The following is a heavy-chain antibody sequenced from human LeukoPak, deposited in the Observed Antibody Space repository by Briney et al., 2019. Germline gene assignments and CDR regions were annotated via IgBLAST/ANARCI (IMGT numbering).Heavy chain of an antibody. J-gene: IGHJ4*02. CDR3: GRETYYYDRSGYYIGY. Sequence: GGSLRLSCAASGFTVSSNYMSWVRQAPRKGLEWVSVIDSGGSTYYADSVTGRFTISRDNSKNTLYLQMNSLRAEDTAVYYCGRETYYYDRSGYYIGYWGQGTLVTVSS. D-gene: IGHD3-22*01. V-gene: IGHV3-66*01. CDR1: GFTVSSNY. CDR2: IDSGGST.